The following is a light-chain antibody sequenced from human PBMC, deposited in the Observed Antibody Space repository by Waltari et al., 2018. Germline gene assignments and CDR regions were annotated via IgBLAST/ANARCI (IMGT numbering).Light chain of an antibody. CDR2: WSS. CDR3: QQYYNIPLT. CDR1: QRVSYDSTNNNY. V-gene: IGKV4-1*01. Sequence: DIVMSQSPDSLAVSLGARATLKCKSTQRVSYDSTNNNYLAWYQQKQGQAPKLLFYWSSTRESGVPERISGSGSGTDFSLTISSLQAEDVAVYYCQQYYNIPLTFGGGTKLEIK. J-gene: IGKJ4*01.